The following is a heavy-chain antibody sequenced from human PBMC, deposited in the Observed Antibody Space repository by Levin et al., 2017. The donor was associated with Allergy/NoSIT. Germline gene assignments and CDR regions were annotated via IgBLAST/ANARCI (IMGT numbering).Heavy chain of an antibody. J-gene: IGHJ4*02. Sequence: SETLSLTCTVSGGSISSSSYYWGWIRQPPGKGLEWIGSIYYSGSTYYNPSLKSRVTISVDTSKNQFSLKLSSVTAADTAVYYCARGPFEYSSSPQNDYFDYWGQGTLVTVSS. D-gene: IGHD6-6*01. V-gene: IGHV4-39*01. CDR3: ARGPFEYSSSPQNDYFDY. CDR2: IYYSGST. CDR1: GGSISSSSYY.